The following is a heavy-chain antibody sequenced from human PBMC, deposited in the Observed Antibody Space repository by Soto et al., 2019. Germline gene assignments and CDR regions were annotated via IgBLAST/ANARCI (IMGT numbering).Heavy chain of an antibody. CDR2: ISAYNGNT. Sequence: ASVKVSCKASGYTFLHYGISWVRQTPGQGLQWVGWISAYNGNTNYAQKLQGRVTMTTDTSTSTAYMELRSLRSDDTAVYYCASQDYYDRGAFDIWGQGTMVTVSS. V-gene: IGHV1-18*01. D-gene: IGHD3-22*01. J-gene: IGHJ3*02. CDR1: GYTFLHYG. CDR3: ASQDYYDRGAFDI.